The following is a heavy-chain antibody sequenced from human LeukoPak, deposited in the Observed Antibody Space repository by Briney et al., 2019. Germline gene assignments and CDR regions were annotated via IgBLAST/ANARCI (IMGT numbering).Heavy chain of an antibody. Sequence: GGSLRLSCAASGFTFSSYSMNWVRQAPGKGLEWVSSISSSSSYIYYADSVKGRFTISRDNAKNSLYLQMNSLRAEDTAVYYCAKGEPPLYYYDSSGYLYYFDYWGQGTLVTVSS. CDR3: AKGEPPLYYYDSSGYLYYFDY. V-gene: IGHV3-21*04. D-gene: IGHD3-22*01. CDR2: ISSSSSYI. CDR1: GFTFSSYS. J-gene: IGHJ4*02.